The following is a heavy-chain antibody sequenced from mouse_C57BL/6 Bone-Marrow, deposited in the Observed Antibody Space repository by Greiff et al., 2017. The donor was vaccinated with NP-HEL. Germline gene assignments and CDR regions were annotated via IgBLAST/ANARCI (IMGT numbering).Heavy chain of an antibody. CDR3: ARLFHAIDY. CDR1: GFTFSSYG. Sequence: EVMLVESGGDLVKPGGSLKLSCAASGFTFSSYGMSWVRQTPDKRLEWVATISSGGSYTYYPDSVKGRFTISRDNAKNTLYLQMSSLKSEDTAMDYCARLFHAIDYWGQGTSVTVSA. J-gene: IGHJ4*01. CDR2: ISSGGSYT. V-gene: IGHV5-6*01.